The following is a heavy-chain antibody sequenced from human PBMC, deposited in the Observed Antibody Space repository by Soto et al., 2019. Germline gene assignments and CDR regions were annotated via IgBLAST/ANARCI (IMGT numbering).Heavy chain of an antibody. CDR1: GGTLSDHG. Sequence: QVQLELSGAEVKKPGSSVKVSCKASGGTLSDHGVAWLRQGPGQGLEWMGGTIPVFNTAKYAQKFQGRVTVTADKFTNIAYMELSSLRSEDTAFYFCARGVYGSGNYYTGPSAFDIWGQGTMVIVSS. D-gene: IGHD3-10*01. V-gene: IGHV1-69*06. CDR2: TIPVFNTA. J-gene: IGHJ3*02. CDR3: ARGVYGSGNYYTGPSAFDI.